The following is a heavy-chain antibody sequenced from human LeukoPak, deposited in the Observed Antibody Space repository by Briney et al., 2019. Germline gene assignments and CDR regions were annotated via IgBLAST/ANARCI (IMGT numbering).Heavy chain of an antibody. V-gene: IGHV3-33*01. CDR1: GFTLSSYG. D-gene: IGHD6-19*01. CDR2: IWYDGSNK. CDR3: ARALYGGWYFFDY. J-gene: IGHJ4*02. Sequence: PGRSLRLSCAASGFTLSSYGMHWVRQAPGKGLEWVAVIWYDGSNKYYADSVKGRFTISRDNSKNTLYLQMNSLRAEDTAVYYCARALYGGWYFFDYWGQGTLVTVSS.